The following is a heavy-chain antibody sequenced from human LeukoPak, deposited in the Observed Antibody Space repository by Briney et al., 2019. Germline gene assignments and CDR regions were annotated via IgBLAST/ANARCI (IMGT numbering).Heavy chain of an antibody. D-gene: IGHD3-16*02. V-gene: IGHV3-33*01. J-gene: IGHJ4*02. CDR2: IWYDGSNK. CDR3: ARVSSRDDYIWGSYLDY. Sequence: GRSLRLSCAASGFTFSSYGMHWVRQAPGKGLEWVAVIWYDGSNKYYAGSVKGRFTISRDNSKNTLYLQMNSLRAEDTAVYYCARVSSRDDYIWGSYLDYWGQGTLVTVSS. CDR1: GFTFSSYG.